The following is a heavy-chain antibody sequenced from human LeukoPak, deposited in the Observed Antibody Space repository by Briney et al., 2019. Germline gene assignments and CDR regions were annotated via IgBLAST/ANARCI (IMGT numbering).Heavy chain of an antibody. Sequence: GASVKVSCKASGYTFTGYYMHWVRQAPGQGLEWMGWINPNSGGTNYAQKFQGRVTMTRSTSISTAYMELRSLRFEDTAVYYCTRSVRNGHIDYWGQGTLVTVSS. CDR2: INPNSGGT. D-gene: IGHD2-21*01. J-gene: IGHJ4*02. CDR3: TRSVRNGHIDY. V-gene: IGHV1-2*02. CDR1: GYTFTGYY.